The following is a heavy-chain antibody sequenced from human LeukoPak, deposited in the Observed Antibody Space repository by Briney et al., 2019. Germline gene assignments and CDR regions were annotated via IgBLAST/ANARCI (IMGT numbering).Heavy chain of an antibody. D-gene: IGHD1-26*01. CDR1: GFTFDDYA. CDR2: ISWNSGSI. V-gene: IGHV3-9*03. Sequence: GGSLRLSCAASGFTFDDYAMHWVRQAPGKGLELVSGISWNSGSIGYADSVKGRFTISRDNAKNSLYLQMNSLRAEDMALYYCAKGGSGSYTHNYFDYWGQGTLVTVSS. J-gene: IGHJ4*02. CDR3: AKGGSGSYTHNYFDY.